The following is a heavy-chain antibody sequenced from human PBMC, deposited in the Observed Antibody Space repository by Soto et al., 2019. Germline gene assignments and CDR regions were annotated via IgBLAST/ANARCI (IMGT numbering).Heavy chain of an antibody. V-gene: IGHV3-23*01. Sequence: EVQLLESGGGLVQPGGSLRLSCAASGFTFSSYAMSWVRQAPGKGLEWVSAISGSGGSTYYADSVKGRFTISRDNSKNTLYLQMNSLRAEDTAVYYCAKSALKSIYTAMIDYFDYWGQGTLVTVSS. CDR1: GFTFSSYA. D-gene: IGHD5-18*01. CDR2: ISGSGGST. CDR3: AKSALKSIYTAMIDYFDY. J-gene: IGHJ4*02.